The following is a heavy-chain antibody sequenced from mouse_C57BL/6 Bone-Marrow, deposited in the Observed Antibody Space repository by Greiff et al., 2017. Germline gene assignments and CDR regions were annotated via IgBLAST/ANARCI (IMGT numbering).Heavy chain of an antibody. CDR2: ISSGGSYT. CDR3: ARQEYSLGFDY. V-gene: IGHV5-6*01. J-gene: IGHJ2*01. Sequence: EVKLMESGGDLVKPGGSLKLSCAASGFTFSSYGMSWVRQTPDKRLEWVATISSGGSYTYYPDSVKGRFTISRDNAKNTLYLQMSSLKSEDTAMYYCARQEYSLGFDYWGQGTTLTVSS. D-gene: IGHD4-1*01. CDR1: GFTFSSYG.